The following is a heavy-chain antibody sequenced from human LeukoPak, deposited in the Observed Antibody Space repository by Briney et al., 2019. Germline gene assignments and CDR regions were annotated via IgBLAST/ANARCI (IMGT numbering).Heavy chain of an antibody. V-gene: IGHV5-10-1*01. CDR2: IDPSDSYT. J-gene: IGHJ3*02. CDR3: ARRLEVYNAFDI. CDR1: GYSLTSYW. Sequence: GESLKISCKGSGYSLTSYWISWVRQMPGKGLEWMGRIDPSDSYTNYSPSFQGHVTISADKSISTAYLQWSSLKASDTATYYCARRLEVYNAFDIWGQGTMVTVSS.